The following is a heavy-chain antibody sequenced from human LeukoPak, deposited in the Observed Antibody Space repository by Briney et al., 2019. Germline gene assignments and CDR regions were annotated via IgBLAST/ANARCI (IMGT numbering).Heavy chain of an antibody. CDR2: ISSRSSKI. CDR1: GFTFSSYS. V-gene: IGHV3-21*01. CDR3: ARDAPGNTALDY. D-gene: IGHD5-18*01. Sequence: GGSLRLSCAASGFTFSSYSMNWVRQAPGKGVEGGSSISSRSSKIYYADSVKGRFTISRDNAKNSLYLQMNSLRAEDTAVYYCARDAPGNTALDYWGQGTLVTVSS. J-gene: IGHJ4*02.